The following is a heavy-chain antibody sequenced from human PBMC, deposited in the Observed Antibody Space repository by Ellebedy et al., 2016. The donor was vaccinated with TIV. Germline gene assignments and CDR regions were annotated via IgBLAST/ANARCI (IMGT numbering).Heavy chain of an antibody. CDR1: GFTLSSYE. V-gene: IGHV3-48*03. D-gene: IGHD1-1*01. CDR3: ARNNGIGGMDV. J-gene: IGHJ6*02. Sequence: GESLKISCAASGFTLSSYEMNWVRQAPGKGLEWVTYISSSGSTIYNADSVKGRFTVSRDNAKNSLDLQMNSLRAEDTALYYCARNNGIGGMDVWGQGTTVTVSS. CDR2: ISSSGSTI.